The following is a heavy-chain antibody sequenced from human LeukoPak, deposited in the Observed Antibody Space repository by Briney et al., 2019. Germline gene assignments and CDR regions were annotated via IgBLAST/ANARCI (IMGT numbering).Heavy chain of an antibody. J-gene: IGHJ3*02. CDR2: INNNGGST. D-gene: IGHD3-16*01. V-gene: IGHV3-64D*06. Sequence: GGSLRLSCSASGFTFSRYAMHWVRQAPGKGLEYVSGINNNGGSTYYSDSVKARLTNSRDNSKNTLFLQMTSLRTEDTAVYYCVKTMMTFGGVIRTDAFDIWGQGTMVTVSS. CDR1: GFTFSRYA. CDR3: VKTMMTFGGVIRTDAFDI.